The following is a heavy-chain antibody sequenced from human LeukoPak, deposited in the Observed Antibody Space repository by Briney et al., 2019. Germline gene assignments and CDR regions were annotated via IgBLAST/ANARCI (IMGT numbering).Heavy chain of an antibody. CDR2: INPNSGGT. CDR3: ARAHLIAAPGYNWFDP. CDR1: GYTXTGYY. V-gene: IGHV1-2*02. Sequence: ASVTVSCKASGYTXTGYYMHGVRQAPGQGLEWLGWINPNSGGTNYVQKFQGRVTMTRATSISTAYMELSRLTSDDTAVYYCARAHLIAAPGYNWFDPWGQGTLVTVSS. D-gene: IGHD6-13*01. J-gene: IGHJ5*02.